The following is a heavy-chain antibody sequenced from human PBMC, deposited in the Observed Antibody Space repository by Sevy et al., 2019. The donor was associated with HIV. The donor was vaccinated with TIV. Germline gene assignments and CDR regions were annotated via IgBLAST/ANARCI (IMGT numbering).Heavy chain of an antibody. J-gene: IGHJ6*02. CDR1: GYTFTSYD. CDR3: ARYYYDSSGYYDYSGMDV. CDR2: MNPNSGNT. D-gene: IGHD3-22*01. Sequence: ASVKVSCKASGYTFTSYDINWVRQATGQGLEWMGWMNPNSGNTGYAQKFQGRVTMTRNTSISTAYMELSSLRSEYTAIYYCARYYYDSSGYYDYSGMDVWGQGTTVTVSS. V-gene: IGHV1-8*01.